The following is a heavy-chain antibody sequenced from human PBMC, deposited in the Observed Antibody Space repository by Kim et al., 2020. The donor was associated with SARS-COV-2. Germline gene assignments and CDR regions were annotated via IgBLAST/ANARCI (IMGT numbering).Heavy chain of an antibody. V-gene: IGHV3-43D*03. Sequence: STYYADSVKGRFTISRDNSKNSLYLQMNSLRAEDTALYYCAKARDDYFDYWGQGTLVTVSS. CDR3: AKARDDYFDY. CDR2: ST. J-gene: IGHJ4*02.